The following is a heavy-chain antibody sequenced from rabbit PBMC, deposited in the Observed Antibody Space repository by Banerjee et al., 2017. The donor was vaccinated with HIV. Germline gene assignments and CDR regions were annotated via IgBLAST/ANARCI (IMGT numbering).Heavy chain of an antibody. V-gene: IGHV1S45*01. CDR3: ARDLAGVIGWNFNL. Sequence: QEQLEESGGDLVKPEGSLTLTCTASGFSFSSSYYMCWVRQAPGKGLEWIACIYAGSSGYTYYASWAKGRFTISKTSSTTVTLQMTSLTAADTATYFCARDLAGVIGWNFNLWGQGTLVTVS. CDR2: IYAGSSGYT. D-gene: IGHD4-1*01. J-gene: IGHJ4*01. CDR1: GFSFSSSYY.